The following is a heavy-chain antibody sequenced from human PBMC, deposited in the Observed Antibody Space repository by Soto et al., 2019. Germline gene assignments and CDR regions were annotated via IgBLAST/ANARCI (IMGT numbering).Heavy chain of an antibody. Sequence: LSLTCAVYGGSFSGYYWTWIRQPPGTGLEWIGEINHSGSTNYNPSLKSRVTISVDTSKNQFSLKLTSVTAADTAVYYCARDKITGLFDYCGQGTLVTGSS. J-gene: IGHJ4*01. CDR2: INHSGST. D-gene: IGHD2-8*02. V-gene: IGHV4-34*01. CDR1: GGSFSGYY. CDR3: ARDKITGLFDY.